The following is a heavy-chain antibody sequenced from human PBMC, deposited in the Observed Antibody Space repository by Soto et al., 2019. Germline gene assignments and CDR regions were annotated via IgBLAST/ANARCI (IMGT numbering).Heavy chain of an antibody. CDR1: GFTFSSFA. J-gene: IGHJ4*02. CDR3: AKNYYFDC. V-gene: IGHV3-23*01. CDR2: INVVGGAT. Sequence: GGSLRLSCTASGFTFSSFAMSWVRQAPGKGLVWVSSINVVGGATNFADSVKGRFTISRDDSKNTLYLQMNSLRAEDTAVYYCAKNYYFDCWGQGTRVTVSS.